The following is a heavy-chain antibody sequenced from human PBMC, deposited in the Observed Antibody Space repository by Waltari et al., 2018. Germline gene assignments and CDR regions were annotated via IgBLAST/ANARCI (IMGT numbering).Heavy chain of an antibody. V-gene: IGHV3-23*01. Sequence: EVQLLESGGGLVQPGGSLRLSCAASGFTFSSYAMSWVRQAPGKGLEWVSVISGSGGRTYYADSVKGRFTISRDNSKNTLYLQMNSLRAEDTAVYYCAKGVNPGELPHTFDYWGQGTLVTVSS. CDR1: GFTFSSYA. J-gene: IGHJ4*02. CDR2: ISGSGGRT. D-gene: IGHD3-10*01. CDR3: AKGVNPGELPHTFDY.